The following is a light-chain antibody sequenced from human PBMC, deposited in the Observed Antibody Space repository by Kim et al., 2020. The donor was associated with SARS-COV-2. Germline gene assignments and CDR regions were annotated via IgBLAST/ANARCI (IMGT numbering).Light chain of an antibody. Sequence: VSPGQTASITCSGDKLGDKYAYWYQQKPGQSPVLVIYQDTKRPSGIPERFSGSNSGNTATLTISGTQAMDEADYYCQAWDSSTGVFGTGTKVTVL. J-gene: IGLJ1*01. CDR2: QDT. CDR3: QAWDSSTGV. V-gene: IGLV3-1*01. CDR1: KLGDKY.